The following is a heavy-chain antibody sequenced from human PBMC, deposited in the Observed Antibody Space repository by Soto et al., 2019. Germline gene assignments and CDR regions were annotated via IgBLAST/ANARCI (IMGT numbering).Heavy chain of an antibody. CDR1: GVTFSSYA. CDR3: PTWWQEDWVEP. Sequence: EVQLLASGGGLVQPGGSLRLSCAASGVTFSSYAMSWVRPAPGKGLEWVSALSGSGGRTYYSDSVKGRFTISRDNSNNTLYLQMNSLRAEDTAVYYCPTWWQEDWVEPWGQGTLVTVSA. J-gene: IGHJ5*02. V-gene: IGHV3-23*01. CDR2: LSGSGGRT. D-gene: IGHD2-8*02.